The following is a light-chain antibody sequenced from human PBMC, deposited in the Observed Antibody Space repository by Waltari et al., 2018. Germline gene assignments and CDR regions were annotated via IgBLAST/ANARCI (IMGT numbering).Light chain of an antibody. J-gene: IGKJ1*01. V-gene: IGKV4-1*01. Sequence: DIVMTQSPDSLAVSLGERATINCTSSESVLHNITKQNYLAWYQQKEGQPPKLLIYWTSTRQSGVPDRFSGSGSGTDFTLTINSLQTEDVAVYYCQQYYSPPWTFGQGTKVEV. CDR3: QQYYSPPWT. CDR2: WTS. CDR1: ESVLHNITKQNY.